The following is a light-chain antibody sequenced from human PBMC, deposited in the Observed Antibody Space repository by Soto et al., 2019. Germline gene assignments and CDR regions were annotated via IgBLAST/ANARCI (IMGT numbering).Light chain of an antibody. CDR1: SSDVGGYNY. CDR3: SSYAGSNTYV. Sequence: QSALTQPPSASGSPGQSVTISCTGTSSDVGGYNYVSWYQQHPGKAPRLMIYEVSKRPSGVPDRFSGSKFGSTASLTVSGLQAEDEADYYCSSYAGSNTYVFGTGTKVTVL. J-gene: IGLJ1*01. V-gene: IGLV2-8*01. CDR2: EVS.